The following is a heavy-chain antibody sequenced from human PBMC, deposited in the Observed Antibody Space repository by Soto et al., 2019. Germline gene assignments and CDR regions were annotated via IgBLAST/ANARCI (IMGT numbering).Heavy chain of an antibody. CDR3: AKDGVVVPAXETSWFDP. J-gene: IGHJ5*02. CDR1: GFTFSSYA. Sequence: GGSLKLSCAASGFTFSSYAMSWVRQAPGKGLEWVSAISGSGGSTYYADSVKGRFTISRDNSKNTLYLQMNSLRAEDTAVYYCAKDGVVVPAXETSWFDPWGQGTLVTVSS. CDR2: ISGSGGST. V-gene: IGHV3-23*01. D-gene: IGHD2-2*01.